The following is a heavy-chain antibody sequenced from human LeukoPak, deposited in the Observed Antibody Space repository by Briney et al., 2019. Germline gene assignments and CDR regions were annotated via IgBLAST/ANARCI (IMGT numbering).Heavy chain of an antibody. J-gene: IGHJ4*02. CDR3: ARGGWLGKPQRVDY. V-gene: IGHV3-23*01. D-gene: IGHD6-19*01. Sequence: GGSLRLSCAASGFTFSTYAMSWVRQAPGKGLEWVSVISGSGGSTYYADPVKGRFTISRDNSKNTLYLQMNSLRADDTAVYYCARGGWLGKPQRVDYWGQGTLVTVSS. CDR2: ISGSGGST. CDR1: GFTFSTYA.